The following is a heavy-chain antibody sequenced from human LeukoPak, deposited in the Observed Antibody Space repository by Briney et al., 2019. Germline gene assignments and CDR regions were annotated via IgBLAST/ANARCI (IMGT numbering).Heavy chain of an antibody. Sequence: SETLSLTCAVYGGSFSGYYWSWIRQPPAKGLEWIGEINHSGSTNYNPSLKSRVTISVDTSKNQFSLKLSSVTAADTAVYYCARVRGYSYDRRFDYWGQGTLVTVSS. CDR1: GGSFSGYY. J-gene: IGHJ4*02. CDR3: ARVRGYSYDRRFDY. CDR2: INHSGST. V-gene: IGHV4-34*01. D-gene: IGHD5-18*01.